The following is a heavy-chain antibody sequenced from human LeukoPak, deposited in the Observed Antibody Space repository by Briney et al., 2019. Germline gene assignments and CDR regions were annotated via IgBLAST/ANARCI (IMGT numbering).Heavy chain of an antibody. V-gene: IGHV3-66*01. J-gene: IGHJ4*02. Sequence: GGSLRLSCAASGFTVSSNYMSWVRQAPGKGLEWVSVIYSGGSTCYADSVKGRFTISRDNSKNTLYLQMNSLRAEDTAVYYCARSAYSSGWYARDYWGQGTLVTVSS. CDR2: IYSGGST. CDR3: ARSAYSSGWYARDY. D-gene: IGHD6-19*01. CDR1: GFTVSSNY.